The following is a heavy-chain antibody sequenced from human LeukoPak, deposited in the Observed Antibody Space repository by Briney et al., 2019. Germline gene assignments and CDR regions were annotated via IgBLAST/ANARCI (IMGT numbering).Heavy chain of an antibody. Sequence: ASVKVSCKASGYTFTGYCMHWVRQAPGQGLEWMGWINPNSGGTNYAQKFQGRVTMTRDTSISTAYMELSRLRSDDTAVYYCARGGHGSDTAMVTPYYYGMDVWGQGTTVTVSS. V-gene: IGHV1-2*02. CDR1: GYTFTGYC. CDR3: ARGGHGSDTAMVTPYYYGMDV. D-gene: IGHD5-18*01. J-gene: IGHJ6*02. CDR2: INPNSGGT.